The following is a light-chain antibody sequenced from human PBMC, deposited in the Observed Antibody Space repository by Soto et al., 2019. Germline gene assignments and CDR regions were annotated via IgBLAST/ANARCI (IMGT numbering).Light chain of an antibody. CDR3: MQALHSSCT. CDR1: QSLLNTNRYNY. CDR2: LAS. V-gene: IGKV2-28*01. J-gene: IGKJ3*01. Sequence: DIVMTQSPLSLPVTPGEPASISCRSSQSLLNTNRYNYLDWYLQKPGQSPQLLIDLASNRASGGQDRFRGSGSGTDFTLKISSLEAEDVGMDYCMQALHSSCTVGPWTKVYS.